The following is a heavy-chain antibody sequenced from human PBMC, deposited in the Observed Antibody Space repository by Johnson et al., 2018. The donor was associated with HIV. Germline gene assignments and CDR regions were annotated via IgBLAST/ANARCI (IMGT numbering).Heavy chain of an antibody. V-gene: IGHV3-20*04. CDR2: IKSNGANT. J-gene: IGHJ3*02. CDR1: GFGFSDYG. D-gene: IGHD3-9*01. Sequence: VLLVESGGDVVRPGGSLRLSCAASGFGFSDYGMSWVRQVPGKGLEWVSGIKSNGANTAYADSVKGRFTISRDNAKRSLYLQMNSLRVEDTALYYCARDVLFTGNYFESFDMWGQGTMVTVSS. CDR3: ARDVLFTGNYFESFDM.